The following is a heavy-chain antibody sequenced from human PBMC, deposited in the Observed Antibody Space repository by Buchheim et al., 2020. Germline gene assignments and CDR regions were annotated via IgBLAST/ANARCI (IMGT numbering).Heavy chain of an antibody. CDR3: ARGLRPQNWFDP. J-gene: IGHJ5*02. V-gene: IGHV4-30-2*01. CDR2: IYHSGST. CDR1: GGSISSGGYS. D-gene: IGHD4-17*01. Sequence: QLQLQESGPGLVKPSQTLSLTCAVSGGSISSGGYSWSWIRQPPGKGLEWIGYIYHSGSTYYNPSLKSRVTISVDRSKNQFSLKLSSVTAADTAVYYCARGLRPQNWFDPWGQGTL.